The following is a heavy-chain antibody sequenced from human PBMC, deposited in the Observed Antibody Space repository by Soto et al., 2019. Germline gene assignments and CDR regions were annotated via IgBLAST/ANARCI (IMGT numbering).Heavy chain of an antibody. V-gene: IGHV1-69*06. Sequence: SVKVSCKASGGTFSSYAISWVRQAPGQGLEWMGGIIPIFGTANYAQKFQGRVTITADKSTSTAYMELSSLRSEDTTVYYCASSKEDWNGSGSYHRLLYYYYGMDVWGQGTTVTVSS. CDR2: IIPIFGTA. J-gene: IGHJ6*02. CDR1: GGTFSSYA. D-gene: IGHD3-10*01. CDR3: ASSKEDWNGSGSYHRLLYYYYGMDV.